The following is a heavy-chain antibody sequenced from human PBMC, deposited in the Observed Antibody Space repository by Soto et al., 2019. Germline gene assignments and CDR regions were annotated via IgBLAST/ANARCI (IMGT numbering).Heavy chain of an antibody. CDR1: GYTFTGYY. CDR2: INPNSGGT. J-gene: IGHJ6*02. CDR3: ARELYDNGPSGLDV. Sequence: GASVKVSCKASGYTFTGYYMHWVRQAPGQGLEWMGWINPNSGGTNYAQKFQGWVTVTRDTSTSTVYLDVSRLKSDGSAVYYCARELYDNGPSGLDVWGQGTTVTVSS. V-gene: IGHV1-2*04. D-gene: IGHD3-22*01.